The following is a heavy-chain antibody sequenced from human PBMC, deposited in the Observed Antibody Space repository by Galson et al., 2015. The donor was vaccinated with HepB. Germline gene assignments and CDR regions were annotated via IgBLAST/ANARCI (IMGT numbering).Heavy chain of an antibody. CDR2: IKSKTDGETI. D-gene: IGHD2-8*02. CDR1: GFPFNNAW. J-gene: IGHJ5*02. Sequence: SLRLSCAASGFPFNNAWMTWVRQAPGMGLEWVGRIKSKTDGETIDYAAPVKGRFTTSRDDSKNRLYLQMNSLKPEDTAVYYCTTDVYYSTYWSWLDPWGQGTLVTVSS. V-gene: IGHV3-15*01. CDR3: TTDVYYSTYWSWLDP.